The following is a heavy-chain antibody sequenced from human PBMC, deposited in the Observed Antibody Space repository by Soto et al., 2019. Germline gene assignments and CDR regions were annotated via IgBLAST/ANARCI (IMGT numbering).Heavy chain of an antibody. J-gene: IGHJ6*03. CDR2: ISGSGGST. CDR1: GVTFSRYA. D-gene: IGHD1-1*01. Sequence: GGSLRLSCAASGVTFSRYAMGGVRQAPGKGLEWVSAISGSGGSTYYADSVKGRFTISRDNSKNTLYLQMNSLRAEDTAVYYCAKSSDNWNSYYYMDVWGKGTTVTVSS. V-gene: IGHV3-23*01. CDR3: AKSSDNWNSYYYMDV.